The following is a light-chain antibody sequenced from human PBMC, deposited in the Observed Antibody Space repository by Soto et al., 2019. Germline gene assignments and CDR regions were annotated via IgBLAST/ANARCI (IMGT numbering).Light chain of an antibody. CDR3: QQYYNWPRT. CDR1: QSVTTQ. Sequence: IVLTQSPGTLSLSPGERATLSCRASQSVTTQLAWYQQKPGQAPRLLIYGASSRATAIPDRFSGSGSGTEFTLTINSLQAEDCAVYYCQQYYNWPRTFGQGTRLEIK. CDR2: GAS. V-gene: IGKV3D-15*01. J-gene: IGKJ5*01.